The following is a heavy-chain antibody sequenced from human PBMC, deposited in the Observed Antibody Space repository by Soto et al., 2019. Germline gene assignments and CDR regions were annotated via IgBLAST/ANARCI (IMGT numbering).Heavy chain of an antibody. CDR2: ISGSGGST. J-gene: IGHJ6*02. V-gene: IGHV3-23*01. Sequence: EVQLLESGGGLVQPGGSLRLSCAASGLTFSSYAMSWVRQAPGKGLEWVSAISGSGGSTYYADSVKGRFTISRDNSKNTLYLQMNSLRAEDTAVYYCAKDQSSSSWSPGYYGMDVWGQGTTVTVSS. CDR3: AKDQSSSSWSPGYYGMDV. CDR1: GLTFSSYA. D-gene: IGHD6-13*01.